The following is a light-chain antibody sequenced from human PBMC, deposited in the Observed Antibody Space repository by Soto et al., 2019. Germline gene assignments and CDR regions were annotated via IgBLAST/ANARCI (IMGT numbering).Light chain of an antibody. CDR1: QSVGSY. CDR3: QQRSDWPPLT. CDR2: DAS. V-gene: IGKV3-11*01. J-gene: IGKJ4*01. Sequence: ETVLTQSPATLSLSPGERATLSCRASQSVGSYLAWYKQKPGQAPRLLIYDASNRATGIPARFSGSGSGTDFTLTISSLEPEDFAVYYCQQRSDWPPLTFGGGTKVESK.